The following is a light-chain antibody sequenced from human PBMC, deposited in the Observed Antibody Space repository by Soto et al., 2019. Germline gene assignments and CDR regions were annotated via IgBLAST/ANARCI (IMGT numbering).Light chain of an antibody. CDR1: SGHSSYI. CDR2: LEGSGSY. CDR3: ETWDSNTWV. V-gene: IGLV4-60*02. J-gene: IGLJ3*02. Sequence: QLVLTQSSSASASLGSSVKLTCTLSSGHSSYIIAWHQQQPGKAPRYLMKLEGSGSYNKGSGVPDRFSGSSSGADRYLTISNHQFEDEADYYCETWDSNTWVFGGGTKVTVL.